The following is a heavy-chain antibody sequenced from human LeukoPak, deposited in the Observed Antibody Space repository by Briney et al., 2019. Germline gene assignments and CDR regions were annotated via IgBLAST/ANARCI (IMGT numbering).Heavy chain of an antibody. J-gene: IGHJ4*02. D-gene: IGHD1-26*01. Sequence: PGGSLRLSCAASGFTISNAWMSWVRQAPGKGREWVGRIKSKTDGGTTDYAAPVKGRFTISRDDSKNTLYLQMNSLKTEDTAVYSCTTDPLVGAIRLKAGGYWGQGTLVTVSS. CDR3: TTDPLVGAIRLKAGGY. CDR1: GFTISNAW. CDR2: IKSKTDGGTT. V-gene: IGHV3-15*01.